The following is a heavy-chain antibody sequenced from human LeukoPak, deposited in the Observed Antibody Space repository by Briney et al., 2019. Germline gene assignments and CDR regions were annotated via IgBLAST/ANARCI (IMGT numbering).Heavy chain of an antibody. CDR3: ASWPVGWYGEDS. D-gene: IGHD6-19*01. CDR2: IYCGGST. V-gene: IGHV3-53*01. J-gene: IGHJ4*02. CDR1: GLSVSSNF. Sequence: GGSLRLSCAATGLSVSSNFMSWVRQAPGKGLEWVSVIYCGGSTYYADSVKGRFTISRDTPKNTLYLQMNSLRVEDTAVYYCASWPVGWYGEDSWGQGTLVTVSS.